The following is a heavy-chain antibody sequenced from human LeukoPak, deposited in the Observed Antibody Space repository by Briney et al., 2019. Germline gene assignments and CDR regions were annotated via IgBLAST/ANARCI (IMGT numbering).Heavy chain of an antibody. V-gene: IGHV3-7*01. D-gene: IGHD3-9*01. CDR1: GFPFSTSW. CDR2: IKPDGSEK. CDR3: ARAPHYDILSRYYFDY. Sequence: GGSLRLSCAASGFPFSTSWMNWVRQTPGEGLEWVANIKPDGSEKYYADSVKGRFTISRDNSKNTLYLQMNSLRAEDTAVYYCARAPHYDILSRYYFDYWGQGTLVTVSS. J-gene: IGHJ4*02.